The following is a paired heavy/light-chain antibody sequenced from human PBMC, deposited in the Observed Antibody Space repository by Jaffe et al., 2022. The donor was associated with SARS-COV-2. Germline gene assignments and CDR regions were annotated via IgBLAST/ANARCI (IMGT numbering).Heavy chain of an antibody. CDR3: ARVSLVVAATRIDYYYGMDV. J-gene: IGHJ6*02. Sequence: QVQLQESGPGLVKPSQTLSLTCTVSGGSISSGSYYWSWIRQPAGKGLEWIGRIYTSGSTNYNPSLKSRVTISVDTSKNQFSLKLSSVTAADTAVYYCARVSLVVAATRIDYYYGMDVWGQGTTVTVSS. CDR1: GGSISSGSYY. CDR2: IYTSGST. D-gene: IGHD2-15*01. V-gene: IGHV4-61*02.
Light chain of an antibody. CDR3: LLYYGGVGV. CDR1: TGAVTSGYY. V-gene: IGLV7-43*01. Sequence: QTVVTQEPSLTVSPGGTVTLTCASSTGAVTSGYYPNWFQQKPGQAPRALIYSTSNKHSWTPARFSGSLLGGKAALTLSGVQPEDEAEYYCLLYYGGVGVFGGGTKLTVL. J-gene: IGLJ2*01. CDR2: STS.